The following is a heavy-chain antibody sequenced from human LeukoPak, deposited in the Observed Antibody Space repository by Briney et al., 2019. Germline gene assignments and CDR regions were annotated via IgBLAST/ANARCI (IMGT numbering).Heavy chain of an antibody. V-gene: IGHV3-21*01. D-gene: IGHD3-22*01. CDR3: ARAYDSSKGDY. Sequence: GGSLRLSCAASGFTFSSYSMNWVRQAPGKGLEGVSSISSSSSYIYYADSVKGRFTISRDNAKKSLYLQMNRLRAEDTAVYYCARAYDSSKGDYWGQGTLVTVSS. CDR2: ISSSSSYI. J-gene: IGHJ4*02. CDR1: GFTFSSYS.